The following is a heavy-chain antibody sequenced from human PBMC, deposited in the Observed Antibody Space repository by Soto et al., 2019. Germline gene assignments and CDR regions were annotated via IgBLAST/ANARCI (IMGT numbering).Heavy chain of an antibody. V-gene: IGHV3-30*18. CDR1: GFTFSSYG. CDR3: AKDGSYHRYYYYGMDV. J-gene: IGHJ6*02. CDR2: ISYDGSNK. D-gene: IGHD2-2*01. Sequence: QVQLVESGGGVVQPGRSLRLSCAASGFTFSSYGMHWVRQTPGKGLEWVAVISYDGSNKYYADSVKGRFTISRDNSKNTLYLQMNSLRAEDTAVYYCAKDGSYHRYYYYGMDVWGQGTTVTVSS.